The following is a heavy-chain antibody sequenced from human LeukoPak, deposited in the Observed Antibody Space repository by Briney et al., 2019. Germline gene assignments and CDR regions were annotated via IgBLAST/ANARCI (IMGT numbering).Heavy chain of an antibody. CDR1: GFYFSSNW. CDR3: AKDHYWSIDY. J-gene: IGHJ4*02. V-gene: IGHV3-74*01. D-gene: IGHD3-3*01. CDR2: IKGDGIST. Sequence: GGSLRLSCAASGFYFSSNWMHWVRHAPGQGLVWVSRIKGDGISTNYADSVKGRFTISRDIAKNTLYLQMNSLRAEDTGVYYCAKDHYWSIDYWGRGTLVAVSS.